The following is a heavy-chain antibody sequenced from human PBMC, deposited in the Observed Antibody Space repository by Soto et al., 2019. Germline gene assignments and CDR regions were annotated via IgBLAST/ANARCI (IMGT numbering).Heavy chain of an antibody. CDR2: IYYSGRT. D-gene: IGHD2-15*01. J-gene: IGHJ4*02. V-gene: IGHV4-59*01. CDR1: GDSISSYY. CDR3: ARGHLGITTTGTWYDFDY. Sequence: SETLSLACTVSGDSISSYYWTGIRPPPGKGLEYIGYIYYSGRTYYNPSLKSRVTISVDTSKNQFSLKLSSVTAAGTAVYYCARGHLGITTTGTWYDFDYWGQGTLVTVSS.